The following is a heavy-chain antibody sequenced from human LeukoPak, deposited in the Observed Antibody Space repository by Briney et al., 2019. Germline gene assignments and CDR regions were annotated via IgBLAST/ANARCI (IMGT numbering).Heavy chain of an antibody. CDR3: ARRSATSDFDY. CDR1: GYSFTSYG. Sequence: ASVKVSCKASGYSFTSYGISWVRQAPGQGLEWMGWISGNNGNTNYAQKLQGRVTMTTDTSTSTAYMELRSLGSDDTAVYYCARRSATSDFDYWGQGTLVTVSS. J-gene: IGHJ4*02. V-gene: IGHV1-18*01. D-gene: IGHD3-3*01. CDR2: ISGNNGNT.